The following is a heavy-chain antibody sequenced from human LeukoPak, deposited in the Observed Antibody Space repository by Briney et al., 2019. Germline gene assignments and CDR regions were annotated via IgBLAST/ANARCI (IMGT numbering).Heavy chain of an antibody. D-gene: IGHD3-9*01. CDR3: ARLNILTGYYDIGNDY. J-gene: IGHJ4*02. V-gene: IGHV3-7*01. CDR1: GFTFSSYW. CDR2: IKQEGSEK. Sequence: QPGGSLRLSCAASGFTFSSYWMSWVRQAPGKGLEWVANIKQEGSEKYYVDSVKGRFTISRDNAKNSLYLQMNSLRAEDTAVYYCARLNILTGYYDIGNDYWGQGTLVTVSS.